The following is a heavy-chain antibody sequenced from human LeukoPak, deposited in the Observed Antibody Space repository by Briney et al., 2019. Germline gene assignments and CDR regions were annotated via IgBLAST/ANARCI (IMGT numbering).Heavy chain of an antibody. CDR2: ISKDGSNE. Sequence: PGGSLRLSRGASEFTFSSYAMHWVRQAPGKGLEWVAVISKDGSNEYYSDSVKGRFTIPRDNSKNTLYLQMNSLRVEDTAVFYCARDRDYDTSSAFDIWGQGTLVTVSS. CDR1: EFTFSSYA. V-gene: IGHV3-30-3*01. D-gene: IGHD3-22*01. J-gene: IGHJ3*02. CDR3: ARDRDYDTSSAFDI.